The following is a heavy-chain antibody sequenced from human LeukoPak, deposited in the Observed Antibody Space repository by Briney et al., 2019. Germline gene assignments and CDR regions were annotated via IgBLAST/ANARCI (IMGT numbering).Heavy chain of an antibody. J-gene: IGHJ5*02. CDR1: GFTFSSYA. CDR2: ISYDGSNK. CDR3: ARAFLQQLVPGNSFVP. Sequence: PGGSLRLSCAASGFTFSSYAMHWVRQAPGKGLEWVAVISYDGSNKYYADSVKGRFTISRDNSKNTLYLQLNSLRAEDTAVYYCARAFLQQLVPGNSFVPWGQGTLVTVSS. V-gene: IGHV3-30-3*01. D-gene: IGHD6-13*01.